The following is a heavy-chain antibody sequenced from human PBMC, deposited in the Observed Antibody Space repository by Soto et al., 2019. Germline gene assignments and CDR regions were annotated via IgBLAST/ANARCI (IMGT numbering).Heavy chain of an antibody. CDR3: ARDFAYFDS. J-gene: IGHJ4*02. CDR1: GGSCNSGSYS. V-gene: IGHV4-61*01. Sequence: SETLSLTCTVSGGSCNSGSYSWSWIRQPPGKGLEWIGYVYHTGRTSYNPSLKSRVSISMDTSKNQFSLNLDSVTAADTAVYFCARDFAYFDSWGQGTLVTVSS. D-gene: IGHD3-3*01. CDR2: VYHTGRT.